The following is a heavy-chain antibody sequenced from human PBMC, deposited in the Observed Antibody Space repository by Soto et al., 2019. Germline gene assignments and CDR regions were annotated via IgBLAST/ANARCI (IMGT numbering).Heavy chain of an antibody. CDR1: GGTFSSYA. CDR2: IIPIFGTA. CDR3: ARDPKSFLGGDWYFDL. V-gene: IGHV1-69*12. J-gene: IGHJ2*01. Sequence: QVQLVQSGAEVKKPGSSVKVSCKASGGTFSSYAISWVRQAPGQGLEWMGGIIPIFGTANYAQKFQGRVPITADESTSTAYMELSSLRSEDTAVYYCARDPKSFLGGDWYFDLWGRGTLVTVSS.